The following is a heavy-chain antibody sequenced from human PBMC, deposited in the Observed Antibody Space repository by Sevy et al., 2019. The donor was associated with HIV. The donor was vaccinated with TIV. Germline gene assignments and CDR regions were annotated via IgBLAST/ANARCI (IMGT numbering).Heavy chain of an antibody. CDR3: ARATVTKNYYGMDV. V-gene: IGHV3-11*01. D-gene: IGHD4-17*01. J-gene: IGHJ6*02. CDR2: ISSSGSTI. CDR1: GFTFSDYY. Sequence: GGSLSLSCAASGFTFSDYYMSWIRQAPGKGLEWVSYISSSGSTIYYADSVKGRFTISRDNAKNSLYLQMNSLRAEDTAVYYCARATVTKNYYGMDVWGQGTTVTVSS.